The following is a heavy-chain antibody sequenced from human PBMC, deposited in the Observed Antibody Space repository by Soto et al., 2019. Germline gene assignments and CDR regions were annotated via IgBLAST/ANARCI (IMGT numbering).Heavy chain of an antibody. CDR3: ARSDLVRGVIKRSPDGAFDI. V-gene: IGHV3-64*01. J-gene: IGHJ3*02. D-gene: IGHD3-10*01. CDR2: ISSNGGST. CDR1: GFTFSSYA. Sequence: GGSLRLSCAASGFTFSSYAMHWVRQATGKGLEYVSAISSNGGSTYYANSVKGRFTISRDNSKNTLYLQMTNMDPADTATYYCARSDLVRGVIKRSPDGAFDIWGQGTMVTVSS.